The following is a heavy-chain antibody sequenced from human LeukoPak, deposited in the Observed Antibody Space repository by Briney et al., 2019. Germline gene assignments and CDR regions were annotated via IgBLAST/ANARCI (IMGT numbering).Heavy chain of an antibody. CDR2: MNPNSGNT. D-gene: IGHD7-27*01. CDR3: ARGLGHARRYYFDY. V-gene: IGHV1-8*03. J-gene: IGHJ4*02. Sequence: GASVKVSCKASGYTFTSYDINWVRQATGQGLEWMGWMNPNSGNTGYAQKFQGRVTITRNTSISTAYMELSSLTSEDTAVYYCARGLGHARRYYFDYWGQGTLVTVSS. CDR1: GYTFTSYD.